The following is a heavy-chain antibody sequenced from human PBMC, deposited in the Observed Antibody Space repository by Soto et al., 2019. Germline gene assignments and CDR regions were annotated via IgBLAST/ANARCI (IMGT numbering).Heavy chain of an antibody. CDR3: AKDPYGSGSYYPYFDY. CDR2: ISSSSSTI. J-gene: IGHJ4*02. D-gene: IGHD3-10*01. Sequence: GGSLRLSCAASGFTFSSCSMNWVRQAPGKGLEWVSYISSSSSTIYYADSVKGRFTISRDNAKNSLYLQMNSLRAEDTAVYYCAKDPYGSGSYYPYFDYWGQGT. CDR1: GFTFSSCS. V-gene: IGHV3-48*01.